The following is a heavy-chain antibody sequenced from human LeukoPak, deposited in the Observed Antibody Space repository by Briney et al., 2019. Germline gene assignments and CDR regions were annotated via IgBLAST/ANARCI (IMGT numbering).Heavy chain of an antibody. Sequence: GGSLRLSCAASGFTFDDYAMNWVRQAPGKGLEGVSGISWNSGSIGYADSVKGRFTISRDNAKNSLYLQMNSLRAEDTAVYYCARDRVELWLLEGVDYWGQGTLVTVSS. D-gene: IGHD5-18*01. CDR3: ARDRVELWLLEGVDY. CDR2: ISWNSGSI. V-gene: IGHV3-9*01. J-gene: IGHJ4*02. CDR1: GFTFDDYA.